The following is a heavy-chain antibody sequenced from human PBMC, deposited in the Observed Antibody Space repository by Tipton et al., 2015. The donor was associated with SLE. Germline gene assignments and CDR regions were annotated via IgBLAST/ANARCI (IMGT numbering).Heavy chain of an antibody. CDR3: ARLRHSGYDSYFDY. Sequence: TLSLTCTVSGGSISSYYWSWIRQPPGKGLEWIGYIYYSGSTNYNPSLKSRVTISVDTSKNQFSLKLSSVTAADTAVYYCARLRHSGYDSYFDYWGQGTLVTVSS. D-gene: IGHD5-12*01. J-gene: IGHJ4*02. CDR2: IYYSGST. V-gene: IGHV4-59*01. CDR1: GGSISSYY.